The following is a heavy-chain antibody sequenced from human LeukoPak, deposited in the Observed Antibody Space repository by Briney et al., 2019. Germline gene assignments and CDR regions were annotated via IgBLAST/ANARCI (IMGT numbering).Heavy chain of an antibody. Sequence: ETLSLTCSVSGGSFEPYFWSWIRQPPGKGLGWIGYVYYSGSTDYSPSLKSGLTISADTSKNQFSLKLSSVTAADTAVYYCANSGDSPPSSFDTWGHGALVTVSS. J-gene: IGHJ4*01. D-gene: IGHD2-21*01. CDR3: ANSGDSPPSSFDT. CDR2: VYYSGST. V-gene: IGHV4-59*08. CDR1: GGSFEPYF.